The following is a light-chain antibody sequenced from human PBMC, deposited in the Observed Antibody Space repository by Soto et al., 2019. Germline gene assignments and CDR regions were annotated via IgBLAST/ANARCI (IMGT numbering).Light chain of an antibody. Sequence: EIVMTQSPATLSVSPGERATLSCRASQGVSSNLAWYQQKPGQAPRLPIYAASTRATGIPARFSGSGSGTEFTLTISSLQSEDFAVYYCQHGRTFGQGTEVEIK. V-gene: IGKV3-15*01. CDR1: QGVSSN. CDR2: AAS. J-gene: IGKJ1*01. CDR3: QHGRT.